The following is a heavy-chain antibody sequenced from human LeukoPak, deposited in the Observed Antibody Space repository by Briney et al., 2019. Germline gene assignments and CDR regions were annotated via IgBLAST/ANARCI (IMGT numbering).Heavy chain of an antibody. Sequence: QTGGSLRLSCAASGFTFDSYSMHWVRQAPGKGLEWVTAISDDETYKFYADSVKGRFTISRDNSKNTLYLQMNSLRAEDTAVYYCAKDRRTMVRGVEVYYFDYWGQGTLVTVSS. CDR2: ISDDETYK. D-gene: IGHD3-10*01. CDR1: GFTFDSYS. J-gene: IGHJ4*02. V-gene: IGHV3-30-3*01. CDR3: AKDRRTMVRGVEVYYFDY.